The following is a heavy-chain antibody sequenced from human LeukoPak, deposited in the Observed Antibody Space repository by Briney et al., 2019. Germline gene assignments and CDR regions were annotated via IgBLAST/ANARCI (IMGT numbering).Heavy chain of an antibody. D-gene: IGHD3-3*01. Sequence: GGPLRLSCAASGFTFSTYTMNWVRQAPGRGLEWISYIGTSGNTIKYADSVKGRFTISRDNAKNSLYLQMNSLRAEDAAVYYCARSRLWSGQYWFDPWGQGTLVTVSS. CDR2: IGTSGNTI. CDR3: ARSRLWSGQYWFDP. V-gene: IGHV3-48*04. J-gene: IGHJ5*02. CDR1: GFTFSTYT.